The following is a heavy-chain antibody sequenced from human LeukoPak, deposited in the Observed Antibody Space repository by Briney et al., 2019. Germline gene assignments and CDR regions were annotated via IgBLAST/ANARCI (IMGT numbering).Heavy chain of an antibody. CDR3: ARAEGYGGELDS. Sequence: PGGSLKLSCAASGFTFSTYAMHWVRQAPGKGLEWVAVIPYDGSNKYYADSVKGRFTISRENSKNRLYLQMNSRRAEDTAVYYCARAEGYGGELDSWGQGTLVTVSS. CDR2: IPYDGSNK. V-gene: IGHV3-30*04. CDR1: GFTFSTYA. J-gene: IGHJ4*02. D-gene: IGHD4-23*01.